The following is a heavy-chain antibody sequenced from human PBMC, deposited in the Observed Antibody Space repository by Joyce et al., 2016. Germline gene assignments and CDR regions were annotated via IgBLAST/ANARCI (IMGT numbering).Heavy chain of an antibody. CDR2: IYYSGIT. J-gene: IGHJ2*01. V-gene: IGHV4-31*03. D-gene: IGHD1-26*01. Sequence: QVQLQESGPGLVKPSQTLSITCTVSGGSITSGGFYWSWFRHHPGKGLEWFGYIYYSGITYYIPPLKSRVSISVDTSKNQLSLKLSSVTAADAAVYYCARGEGVRLSVRWYFDLWGRGTLVSVSS. CDR1: GGSITSGGFY. CDR3: ARGEGVRLSVRWYFDL.